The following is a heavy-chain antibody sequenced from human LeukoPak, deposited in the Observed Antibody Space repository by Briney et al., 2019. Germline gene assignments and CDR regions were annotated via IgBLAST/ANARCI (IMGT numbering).Heavy chain of an antibody. V-gene: IGHV4-39*07. CDR2: IYSGST. CDR1: GDSVSSYSYC. Sequence: SETLSLTCTVSGDSVSSYSYCWGWIRQPPGKGLEWIGSIYSGSTYYNPSLTSRVTISLDRSKKKFSLKLTSVTAADTAVYFCARGAEYYAIWRGYAGYSDYWGQGISVTVSS. CDR3: ARGAEYYAIWRGYAGYSDY. D-gene: IGHD3-3*01. J-gene: IGHJ4*02.